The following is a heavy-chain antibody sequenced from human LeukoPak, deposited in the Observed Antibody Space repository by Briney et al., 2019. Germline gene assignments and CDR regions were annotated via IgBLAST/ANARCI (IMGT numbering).Heavy chain of an antibody. Sequence: SETLSLTCAVYGGSFSGYYWSWIRQPPGKGLEWIGEINHSGGTNYNPSLKSRVTISVDTSKNQFSLKLSSVTAADTAVYYCARGQVDIVVVPAAILAPHLYYMDVWGKGTTVTVSS. CDR3: ARGQVDIVVVPAAILAPHLYYMDV. J-gene: IGHJ6*03. D-gene: IGHD2-2*02. V-gene: IGHV4-34*01. CDR1: GGSFSGYY. CDR2: INHSGGT.